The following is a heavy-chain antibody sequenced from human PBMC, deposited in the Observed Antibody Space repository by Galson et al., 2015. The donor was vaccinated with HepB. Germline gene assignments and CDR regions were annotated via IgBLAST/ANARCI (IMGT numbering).Heavy chain of an antibody. CDR3: ARGEIRGFVFNPLDV. J-gene: IGHJ6*02. D-gene: IGHD3-10*01. Sequence: SLRLSCAASGFSFSSYAMHWVRQAPGRGLEWVGFISYDGSNKNHADSVKGRFTISRDNSRNTLFLQMSSLRTDDAGVYFCARGEIRGFVFNPLDVWGQGTTLTGSS. V-gene: IGHV3-30*04. CDR1: GFSFSSYA. CDR2: ISYDGSNK.